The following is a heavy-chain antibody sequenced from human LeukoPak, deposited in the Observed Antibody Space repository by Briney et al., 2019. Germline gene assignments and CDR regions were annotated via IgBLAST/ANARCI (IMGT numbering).Heavy chain of an antibody. Sequence: TGGSLRLSCAAAGFTISSYWMSWVRQAPGKGLEWVANIKQDGSEKYYVDSVKGRFTISRDNAKNSLYLQMNSLRAEDTAVYYCARDIVVVPAARPYYYGMDVWGQGTTVTVSS. CDR3: ARDIVVVPAARPYYYGMDV. CDR1: GFTISSYW. D-gene: IGHD2-2*01. CDR2: IKQDGSEK. J-gene: IGHJ6*02. V-gene: IGHV3-7*04.